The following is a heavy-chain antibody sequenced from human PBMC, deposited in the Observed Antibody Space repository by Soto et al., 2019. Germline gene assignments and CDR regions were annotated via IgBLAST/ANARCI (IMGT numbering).Heavy chain of an antibody. CDR1: GRTFSSYT. J-gene: IGHJ3*02. D-gene: IGHD3-16*01. V-gene: IGHV3-21*01. CDR2: IGRTSNYI. CDR3: ASPKGGAFDI. Sequence: DVQLVESGGGLVKPGGSLTLSCAASGRTFSSYTMNWVRQAPGRGLEWVSSIGRTSNYIYYADSVKGRFTISRDNAKNSLYLQMNSLRAEDTAVYYCASPKGGAFDIWGQGTMVTVSS.